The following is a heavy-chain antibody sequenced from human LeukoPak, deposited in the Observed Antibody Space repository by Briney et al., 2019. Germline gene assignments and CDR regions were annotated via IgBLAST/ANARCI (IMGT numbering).Heavy chain of an antibody. J-gene: IGHJ6*03. V-gene: IGHV1-46*01. CDR1: GYTFTSYY. Sequence: ASVKVSCKASGYTFTSYYMHWVRQAPGQGLEWMGIINPSGGSTSYAQKFQGRVTITADESTSTAYMELSSLRSEDTAVYYCARGLMYYYGSGSYSPSSMDVWGKGTTVTISS. CDR2: INPSGGST. D-gene: IGHD3-10*01. CDR3: ARGLMYYYGSGSYSPSSMDV.